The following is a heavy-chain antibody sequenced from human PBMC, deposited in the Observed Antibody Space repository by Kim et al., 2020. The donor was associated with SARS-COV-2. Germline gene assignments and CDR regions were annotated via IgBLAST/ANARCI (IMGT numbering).Heavy chain of an antibody. J-gene: IGHJ5*01. CDR2: IDWTSNYI. CDR3: APKESGSPPRHDWFDP. V-gene: IGHV3-21*01. D-gene: IGHD1-26*01. CDR1: GFTFSDHS. Sequence: GGSLRLSCAASGFTFSDHSMNWFRQAPGKGLEWVSSIDWTSNYIFYADSVRGRFTTSRDNAKNSLFLQMNSLRVEDTAVYYCAPKESGSPPRHDWFDPWGQGTLVTVSS.